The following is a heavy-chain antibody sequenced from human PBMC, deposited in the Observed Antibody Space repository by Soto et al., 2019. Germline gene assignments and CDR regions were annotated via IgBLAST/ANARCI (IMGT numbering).Heavy chain of an antibody. Sequence: QVQLVESGGGVVQPGRSLRLSCAASGFTFNSYAMHWXXXAXXKXXXXXXVISYEGSNKYYADSVKGRFTISRDNSKXXXXXXXXXXXXXXXXXXXXXXXXXXXXXXXXXYVDYWGQGTLVTVSS. J-gene: IGHJ4*02. CDR3: XXXXXXXXXXXXXYVDY. CDR2: ISYEGSNK. V-gene: IGHV3-30-3*01. CDR1: GFTFNSYA.